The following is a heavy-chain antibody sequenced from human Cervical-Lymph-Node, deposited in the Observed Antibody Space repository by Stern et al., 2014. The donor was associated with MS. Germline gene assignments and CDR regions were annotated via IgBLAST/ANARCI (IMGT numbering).Heavy chain of an antibody. D-gene: IGHD2-2*01. CDR3: ARGRQYPTDV. V-gene: IGHV4-4*02. Sequence: QVQLQESGPGLVKPSGTLFLTCVVSGGSISISDWWSWVRQAPGKGLEWIGEIYHSGSTSSNPSLRSRVTISVDKSKNQVSLKLTSVTAADTAVYYCARGRQYPTDVWGQGTTVTVSS. CDR2: IYHSGST. CDR1: GGSISISDW. J-gene: IGHJ6*02.